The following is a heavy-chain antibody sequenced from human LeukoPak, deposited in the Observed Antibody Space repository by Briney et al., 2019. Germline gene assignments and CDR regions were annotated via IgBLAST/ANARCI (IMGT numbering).Heavy chain of an antibody. CDR1: GDSVSSNSAA. CDR2: TYYRSKRYN. V-gene: IGHV6-1*01. CDR3: ARDPSSGWPIVDAFDI. D-gene: IGHD6-19*01. J-gene: IGHJ3*02. Sequence: SQTLSLTCAISGDSVSSNSAAWNWIRQSPSRGLEWLGRTYYRSKRYNDYAVSVKSRITINPDTSKNQFSLQLNSVTPEDTAVYYCARDPSSGWPIVDAFDIWGRGTMVTVSS.